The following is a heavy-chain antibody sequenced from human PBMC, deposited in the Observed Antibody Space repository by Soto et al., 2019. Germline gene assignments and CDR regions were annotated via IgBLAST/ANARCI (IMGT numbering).Heavy chain of an antibody. Sequence: QVQLVQSGAEVKKPGASVKVSCKASGYTFTSYGISWVRQAPGQGLEWMGWISAYNGNTNYAQKLQGRVTMTTDTSTGKAYMELRSLRSDDTAVDYCARVPPLYYYDSSRPHNFFYPWGQGTLVNVSS. CDR3: ARVPPLYYYDSSRPHNFFYP. D-gene: IGHD3-22*01. CDR2: ISAYNGNT. J-gene: IGHJ5*02. V-gene: IGHV1-18*04. CDR1: GYTFTSYG.